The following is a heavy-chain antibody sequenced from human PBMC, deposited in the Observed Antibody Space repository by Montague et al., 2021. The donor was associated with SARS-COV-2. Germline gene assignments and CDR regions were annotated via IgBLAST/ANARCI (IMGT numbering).Heavy chain of an antibody. J-gene: IGHJ2*01. CDR2: ISYXGST. Sequence: LVKTTQTLTLTCTFSGFSLSTSGMCVSWIRQTPGKALEWIGDISYXGSTYYNPSLKSRVTVAVDTSTNQFSLRLSSLTAADTAMYYCARHVDPCGGNCRIWYFDLWGRGSLVTVSS. CDR1: GFSLSTSGMC. V-gene: IGHV4-39*01. D-gene: IGHD4-23*01. CDR3: ARHVDPCGGNCRIWYFDL.